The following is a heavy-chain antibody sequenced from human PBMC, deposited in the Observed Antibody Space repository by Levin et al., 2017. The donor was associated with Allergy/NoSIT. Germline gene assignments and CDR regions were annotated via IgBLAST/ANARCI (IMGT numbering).Heavy chain of an antibody. V-gene: IGHV3-21*01. Sequence: GESLKISCAASGFTFSSYSMNWVRQAPGKGLEWVSSISSSSSYIYYADSVKGRFTISRDNAKNSLYLQMNSLRAEDTAVYYCARDLRGWILNDAFDIWGQGTMVTVSS. CDR2: ISSSSSYI. CDR3: ARDLRGWILNDAFDI. CDR1: GFTFSSYS. D-gene: IGHD3-3*01. J-gene: IGHJ3*02.